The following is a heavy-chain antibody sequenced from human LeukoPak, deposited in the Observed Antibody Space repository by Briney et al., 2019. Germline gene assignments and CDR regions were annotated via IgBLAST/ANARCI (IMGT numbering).Heavy chain of an antibody. CDR1: GFTVSSNY. V-gene: IGHV3-66*01. Sequence: PGGSLRLSCAASGFTVSSNYMSWVRQAPGKGLEWVSVIYSGGSTYYADSVKGRFTISRDNSKNTLYLQMNSLRAEDTAVYYCAREPHSSGWYVDYFDYWGQGTLVTVSS. CDR2: IYSGGST. CDR3: AREPHSSGWYVDYFDY. J-gene: IGHJ4*02. D-gene: IGHD6-19*01.